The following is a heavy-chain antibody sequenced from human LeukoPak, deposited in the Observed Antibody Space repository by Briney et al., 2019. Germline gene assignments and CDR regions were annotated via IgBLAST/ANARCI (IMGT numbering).Heavy chain of an antibody. D-gene: IGHD1-7*01. J-gene: IGHJ4*02. CDR2: FDPEDGET. CDR3: ATDRRNWNYHYFDY. V-gene: IGHV1-24*01. Sequence: ASVKVSCKASGYTFTGYYMHWVRQAPGKGLEWMGGFDPEDGETIYAQKFQGRVTMTEDTSTDTAYMELSSLRSEDTAVYYCATDRRNWNYHYFDYWGQGTLVTVSS. CDR1: GYTFTGYY.